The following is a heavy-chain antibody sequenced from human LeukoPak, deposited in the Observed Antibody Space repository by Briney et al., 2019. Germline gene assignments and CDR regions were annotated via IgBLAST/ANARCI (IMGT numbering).Heavy chain of an antibody. CDR1: GGSISSGGYY. CDR3: ARGSRGLLGANWFDP. J-gene: IGHJ5*02. Sequence: SETLSLTCTVSGGSISSGGYYWSWIRQHPGKGLEWIGYIYYSGSTYYNPSLKSRVTISVDTSKNQFSLKLSSVTAADTAVYYCARGSRGLLGANWFDPWGQGTLVTVSS. CDR2: IYYSGST. D-gene: IGHD6-13*01. V-gene: IGHV4-31*03.